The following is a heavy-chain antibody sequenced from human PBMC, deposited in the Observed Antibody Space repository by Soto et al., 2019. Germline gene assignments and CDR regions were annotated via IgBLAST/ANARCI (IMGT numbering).Heavy chain of an antibody. CDR3: AYEGLAGLRSDYYGMDV. D-gene: IGHD4-17*01. J-gene: IGHJ6*02. Sequence: QVQLVQSGAEVKKPGSSVKVSCKASGGTFSSYAISWVRQAPGQGLEWMGGIIPIFGTANYAQKFQGRVTITADESTSIVYMDLSSLRSEDTVVYYCAYEGLAGLRSDYYGMDVWGQGTTVTVSS. CDR1: GGTFSSYA. V-gene: IGHV1-69*01. CDR2: IIPIFGTA.